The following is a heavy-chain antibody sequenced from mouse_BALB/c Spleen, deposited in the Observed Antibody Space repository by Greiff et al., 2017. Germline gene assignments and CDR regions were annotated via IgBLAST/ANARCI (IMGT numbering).Heavy chain of an antibody. CDR2: IWTGGGT. CDR3: VRDANYYGSSH. CDR1: GFSLTSYD. D-gene: IGHD1-1*01. J-gene: IGHJ2*01. V-gene: IGHV2-9-2*01. Sequence: VQLQESGPGLVAPSQSLSITCTVSGFSLTSYDISWIRQPPGKGLEWLGVIWTGGGTNYNSAFMSRLSISKDNSKSQVFLKMNSLQTDDTAIYYCVRDANYYGSSHWGQGTTLTVSS.